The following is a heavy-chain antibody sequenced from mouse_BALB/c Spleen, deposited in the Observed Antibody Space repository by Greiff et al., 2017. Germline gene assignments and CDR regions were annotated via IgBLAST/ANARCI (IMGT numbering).Heavy chain of an antibody. CDR2: ISYSGST. D-gene: IGHD1-1*01. CDR3: AIIYYYGSGSFDY. J-gene: IGHJ2*01. CDR1: GYSITSDYA. V-gene: IGHV3-2*02. Sequence: EVQGVESGPGLVKPSQSLSLTCTVTGYSITSDYAWNWIRQFPGNKLEWMGYISYSGSTSYNPSLKSRISITRDTSKNQFFLQLNSVTTEDTATYYCAIIYYYGSGSFDYWGQGTTLTVSS.